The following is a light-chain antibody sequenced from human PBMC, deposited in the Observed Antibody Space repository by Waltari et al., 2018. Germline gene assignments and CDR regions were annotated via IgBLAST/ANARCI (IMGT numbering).Light chain of an antibody. V-gene: IGLV2-23*01. CDR1: SSDVGSYTL. CDR3: CSYAGSSTWV. Sequence: QSALPQPASVSGSPGQSITISCTGTSSDVGSYTLVSWYQQHPGKAPKLMFYEGSKRPSGVSNRFSGSKSGNTASLTISGLQAEDEADYYCCSYAGSSTWVFGGGTKLTVL. J-gene: IGLJ3*02. CDR2: EGS.